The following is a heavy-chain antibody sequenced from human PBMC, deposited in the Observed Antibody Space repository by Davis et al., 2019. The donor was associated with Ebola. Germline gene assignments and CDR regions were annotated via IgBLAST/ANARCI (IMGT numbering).Heavy chain of an antibody. J-gene: IGHJ6*02. D-gene: IGHD2/OR15-2a*01. CDR2: ST. Sequence: STYYADSVKGRFTISRHNSKNTLYLQMNSLRAEDTAVYYCARDREYGYYGMDVWGQGTPVTVSS. CDR3: ARDREYGYYGMDV. V-gene: IGHV3-53*04.